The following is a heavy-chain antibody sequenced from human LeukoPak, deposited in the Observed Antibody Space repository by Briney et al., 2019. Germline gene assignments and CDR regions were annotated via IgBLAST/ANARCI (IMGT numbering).Heavy chain of an antibody. CDR2: IIPIFGTA. D-gene: IGHD3-22*01. Sequence: SVKVSCKASGGTFSSYAISWVRQAPGQGLEWMGGIIPIFGTANYAQKFQGRVTITADESTSTAYMELSSLRSEDTAVYYCARAVQYYYDSSGQWDAFDIWGQGTMVTVSS. J-gene: IGHJ3*02. V-gene: IGHV1-69*13. CDR3: ARAVQYYYDSSGQWDAFDI. CDR1: GGTFSSYA.